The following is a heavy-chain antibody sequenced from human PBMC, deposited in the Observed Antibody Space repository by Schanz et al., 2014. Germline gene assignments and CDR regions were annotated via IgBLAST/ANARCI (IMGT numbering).Heavy chain of an antibody. CDR3: AKDRWRATVMVDAFDI. CDR1: GFTVNTNY. V-gene: IGHV3-53*01. J-gene: IGHJ3*02. D-gene: IGHD4-4*01. Sequence: EVQLVESGGGLIQPGGSLRLSCAVSGFTVNTNYMSWVRQAPGKGLEWISSMYINSGSTQYADSVKGRFIISRDNSKNTVHLQMNSLRAEDTAVYFCAKDRWRATVMVDAFDIWGQGTKVTVSS. CDR2: MYINSGST.